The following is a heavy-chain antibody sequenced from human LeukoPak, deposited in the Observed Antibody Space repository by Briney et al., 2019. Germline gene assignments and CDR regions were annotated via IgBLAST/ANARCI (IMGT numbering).Heavy chain of an antibody. V-gene: IGHV3-7*03. D-gene: IGHD3-3*01. CDR3: ARDRTQTYYDFWSGYSYYFDY. J-gene: IGHJ4*02. CDR2: IKQDGSEK. Sequence: GGSLRLSCAASGFTFSSHWMSWVRQAPGKGLEWVANIKQDGSEKYYVDSVKGRFTISRDNAKNSLYLQMNSLRAEDTAVYYCARDRTQTYYDFWSGYSYYFDYWGQGTLVTVSS. CDR1: GFTFSSHW.